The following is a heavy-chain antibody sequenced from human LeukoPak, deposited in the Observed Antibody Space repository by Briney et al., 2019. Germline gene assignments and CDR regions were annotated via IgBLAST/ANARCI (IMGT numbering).Heavy chain of an antibody. Sequence: GRSLTLACAASGFTFSSYRMDWVSQAAGKWLEWVASISSSSSYISYAVSVKGRFTISRDNAKNSLYLQMNSLRAEDTAVYYCARDLWEETYSISPFDYWGQGTLV. CDR3: ARDLWEETYSISPFDY. V-gene: IGHV3-21*01. CDR2: ISSSSSYI. CDR1: GFTFSSYR. J-gene: IGHJ4*02. D-gene: IGHD4-11*01.